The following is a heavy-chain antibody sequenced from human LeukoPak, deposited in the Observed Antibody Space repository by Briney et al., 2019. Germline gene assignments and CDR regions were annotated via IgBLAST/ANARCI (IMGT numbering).Heavy chain of an antibody. CDR1: GGSISSYY. D-gene: IGHD6-13*01. CDR3: ARGVYIAAAQYAY. J-gene: IGHJ4*02. CDR2: IYYSGTT. Sequence: SETLSLTCTVSGGSISSYYWSWIRQPPGQGLEWIGYIYYSGTTNYNPSLKSRVTISVDTSRNQFSLKLSSVTAADTAVYYCARGVYIAAAQYAYWGQGTLVTVSS. V-gene: IGHV4-59*01.